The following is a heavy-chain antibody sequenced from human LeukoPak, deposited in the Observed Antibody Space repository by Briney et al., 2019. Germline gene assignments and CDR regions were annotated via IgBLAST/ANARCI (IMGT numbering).Heavy chain of an antibody. J-gene: IGHJ6*03. Sequence: GGSLRLSCAASGFTFSSYAMSWVRQAPGKGLVWVSRINSDGSSTSYADSVKGRFTISRDNAKNTLYLQMNSLRAEDTAVYYCARGLYYDFWSGYYWHYYYYMDVWGKGTTVTVSS. D-gene: IGHD3-3*01. V-gene: IGHV3-74*01. CDR3: ARGLYYDFWSGYYWHYYYYMDV. CDR1: GFTFSSYA. CDR2: INSDGSST.